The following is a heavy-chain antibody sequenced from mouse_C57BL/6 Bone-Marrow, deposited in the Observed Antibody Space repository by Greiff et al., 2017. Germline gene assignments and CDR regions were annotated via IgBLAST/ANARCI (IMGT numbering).Heavy chain of an antibody. D-gene: IGHD2-1*01. CDR2: IYPGSGNT. Sequence: VQLQQSGAELVRPGASVKLSCKASGYTFTDYYINWVKQRPGQGLEWIARIYPGSGNTYYNEKFKGKATLTAEKSSSTAYMQLSSLTSEDSAVYFCAFIYYGKEDFGYWGQGTTLTVSS. CDR3: AFIYYGKEDFGY. CDR1: GYTFTDYY. V-gene: IGHV1-76*01. J-gene: IGHJ2*01.